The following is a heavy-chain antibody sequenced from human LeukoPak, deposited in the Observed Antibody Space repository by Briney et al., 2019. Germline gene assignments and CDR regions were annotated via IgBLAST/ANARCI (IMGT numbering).Heavy chain of an antibody. D-gene: IGHD6-19*01. CDR2: ISGSGGST. CDR1: GFTFSSYA. CDR3: AKDSSGWYRYYFDY. J-gene: IGHJ4*02. Sequence: PGGSLRLSCAASGFTFSSYAMSWVRQAPGKGLEWVSAISGSGGSTYYADSVKGRFTISRGNSKNTLYLQMNSLRAEDTAVYYCAKDSSGWYRYYFDYWGQGTPVTVSS. V-gene: IGHV3-23*01.